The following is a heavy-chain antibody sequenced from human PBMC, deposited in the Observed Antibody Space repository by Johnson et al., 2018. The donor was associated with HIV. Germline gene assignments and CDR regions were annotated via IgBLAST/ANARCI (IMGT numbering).Heavy chain of an antibody. V-gene: IGHV3-30*04. CDR3: ARAPHPQWQWLPPGAFDI. J-gene: IGHJ3*02. D-gene: IGHD6-19*01. Sequence: QMLLVESGGGVVQPGRSLRLACAASGFTFSSYPMHWVRQAPGKGLEWVAVISYDGNNKYSADYVKGRFTLSRDNSKNTLYLQMNRLRAEDTAVYYCARAPHPQWQWLPPGAFDIWGQGTMVTVSS. CDR1: GFTFSSYP. CDR2: ISYDGNNK.